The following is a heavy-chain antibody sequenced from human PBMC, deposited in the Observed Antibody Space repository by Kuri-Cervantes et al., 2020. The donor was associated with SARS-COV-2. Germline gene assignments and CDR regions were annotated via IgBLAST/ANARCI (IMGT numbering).Heavy chain of an antibody. J-gene: IGHJ5*02. Sequence: ASVKVSCKVSGYTLTELSMHWVRQAPGKGLEWMGGFDPEDGETIYAQKFQGRVTMTEDTSTDTAYMELSSLRSEDTAVYYCARTSRRGNWFDPWGQGTLVTVSS. V-gene: IGHV1-24*01. CDR1: GYTLTELS. D-gene: IGHD3-10*01. CDR2: FDPEDGET. CDR3: ARTSRRGNWFDP.